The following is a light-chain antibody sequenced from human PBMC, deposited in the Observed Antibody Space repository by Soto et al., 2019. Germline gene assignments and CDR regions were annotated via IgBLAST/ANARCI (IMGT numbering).Light chain of an antibody. J-gene: IGKJ4*01. CDR1: QSVSSY. V-gene: IGKV3-11*01. Sequence: IVSTHSPNTLSFFPRVGHTHSDGASQSVSSYLAWYQQKPGQAPRLLIYDASNRATGIPARFSGSGSGTDFTLTISSLEPEDFAVYYCQQRSNWPLTFGGGTKVDIK. CDR3: QQRSNWPLT. CDR2: DAS.